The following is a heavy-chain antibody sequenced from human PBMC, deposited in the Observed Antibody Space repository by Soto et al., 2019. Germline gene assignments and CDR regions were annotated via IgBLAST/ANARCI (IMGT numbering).Heavy chain of an antibody. V-gene: IGHV3-7*02. Sequence: GGSLRLSCAASGFTFSSYSMAWVRQAPGKGLEWVGNTKPDETETYHAGSVEGRFTISRDNAKSSLYLQMDSLRVEDTAVYYCATIGDVTFHYWGQGTPVTVSS. D-gene: IGHD4-4*01. CDR1: GFTFSSYS. CDR2: TKPDETET. J-gene: IGHJ4*02. CDR3: ATIGDVTFHY.